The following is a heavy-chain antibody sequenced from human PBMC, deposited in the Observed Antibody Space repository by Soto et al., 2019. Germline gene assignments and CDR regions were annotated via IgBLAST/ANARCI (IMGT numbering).Heavy chain of an antibody. J-gene: IGHJ4*02. CDR3: GGGVGWNDVSGDY. CDR1: GGTFSSHT. CDR2: IIPILGIT. V-gene: IGHV1-69*02. Sequence: QVQLVQSGAEVKKPGSSVKVSCNASGGTFSSHTITWVRQAPGQGLEWMGRIIPILGITNYAQKFQGRVTISADKTKTTTYKDPSSLGSEGTAVYFWGGGVGWNDVSGDYWGQGTLVTVSS. D-gene: IGHD1-1*01.